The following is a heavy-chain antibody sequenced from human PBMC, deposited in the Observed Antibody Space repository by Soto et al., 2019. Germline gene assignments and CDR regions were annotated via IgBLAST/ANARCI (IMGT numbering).Heavy chain of an antibody. CDR2: TNGNLGTG. D-gene: IGHD4-17*01. CDR1: GGTFSRYP. J-gene: IGHJ4*02. Sequence: QVQLVQSGAEVKRPGSSVKVSCKASGGTFSRYPISWVRQAPGQGLEWMGGTNGNLGTGNYAQKYRVRLTITTDLSTTTASMELSSLPSEDTAVYYCARRDSHGYFRYFDNWGQGTLVTVSS. V-gene: IGHV1-69*16. CDR3: ARRDSHGYFRYFDN.